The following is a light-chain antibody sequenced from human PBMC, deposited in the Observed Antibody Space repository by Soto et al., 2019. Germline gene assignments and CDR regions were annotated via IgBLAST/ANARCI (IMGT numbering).Light chain of an antibody. CDR1: SSDVGGYNY. J-gene: IGLJ3*02. CDR3: SSYTSSSTLV. Sequence: QSALTQPASVSGSRGLSITISCTGTSSDVGGYNYVSWYQQHPGKAPKLMIYEVSNRPSGVSNRFSGSKSGNTASLTISGLQAEDEADYYCSSYTSSSTLVFGGGTNVTVL. V-gene: IGLV2-14*01. CDR2: EVS.